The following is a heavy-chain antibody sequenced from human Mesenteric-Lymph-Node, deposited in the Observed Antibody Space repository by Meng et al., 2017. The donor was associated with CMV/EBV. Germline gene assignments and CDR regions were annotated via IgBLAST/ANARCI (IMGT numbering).Heavy chain of an antibody. J-gene: IGHJ6*02. CDR3: ARGNFYGMDV. CDR1: GFTFSSYW. Sequence: GSLKISCAVSGFTFSSYWMHWVRQTPGKGLVWVSRIHSDGSRTSYADSVKGRFTISRDNANKTLYLQMNSLTAEDTAVYYCARGNFYGMDVWGQGTTVTVSS. V-gene: IGHV3-74*01. D-gene: IGHD1-7*01. CDR2: IHSDGSRT.